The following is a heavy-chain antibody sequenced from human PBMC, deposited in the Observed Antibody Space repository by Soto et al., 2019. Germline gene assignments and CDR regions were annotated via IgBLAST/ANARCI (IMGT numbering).Heavy chain of an antibody. CDR2: IYYSGRT. Sequence: SESLSPTCTFSGGSIRDYFWTWILQPPWKGLEWIGYIYYSGRTNYNPSLKSRVSISVDTSKNHFSLQLRSVTAADTAVYYCARVGGDDFGDSGGFDYWGQGTLVTVSS. D-gene: IGHD4-17*01. V-gene: IGHV4-59*01. CDR3: ARVGGDDFGDSGGFDY. CDR1: GGSIRDYF. J-gene: IGHJ4*02.